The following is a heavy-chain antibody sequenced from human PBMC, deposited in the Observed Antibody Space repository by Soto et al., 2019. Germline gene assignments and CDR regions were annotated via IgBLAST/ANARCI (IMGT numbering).Heavy chain of an antibody. V-gene: IGHV3-53*01. CDR2: IGSGGST. J-gene: IGHJ4*02. Sequence: GGSLRLSCAASGFTVSSNYMSWVRQAPEEGLEWVSVIGSGGSTYYADSVKGRFTISRDNSKNTLYLQMNSLRAEDTAVYYCAKDPISGSYYDFFDYWGQGTLVTVSS. CDR1: GFTVSSNY. D-gene: IGHD1-26*01. CDR3: AKDPISGSYYDFFDY.